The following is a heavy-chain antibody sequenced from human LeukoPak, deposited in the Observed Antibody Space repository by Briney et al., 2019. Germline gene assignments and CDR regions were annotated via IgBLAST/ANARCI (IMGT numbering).Heavy chain of an antibody. J-gene: IGHJ4*02. CDR3: AKDSHWILFDD. CDR1: GFTFDDYG. V-gene: IGHV3-30*18. D-gene: IGHD2-2*03. Sequence: GRSLRLSCAASGFTFDDYGMSWVRQAPGKGLEWVAVISYDGSNKYYADSVKGRFTISRDNSKNTLYLQMNSLRDEDTAVYYCAKDSHWILFDDWGQGTLVTVSS. CDR2: ISYDGSNK.